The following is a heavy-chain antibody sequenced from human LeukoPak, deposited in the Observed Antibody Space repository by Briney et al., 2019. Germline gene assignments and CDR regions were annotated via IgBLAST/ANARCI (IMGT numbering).Heavy chain of an antibody. CDR2: INSDGSST. V-gene: IGHV3-74*01. Sequence: PGGSLRLSCAASGFTFSSYWMHWVRQAPGKGLVWVSRINSDGSSTSYADSVKGRFTISRDNAKNTLYLQMNSLRAEDTAVYYCARAEGDGYKGLDAFDIWGQGTMVTVSS. D-gene: IGHD5-24*01. CDR1: GFTFSSYW. CDR3: ARAEGDGYKGLDAFDI. J-gene: IGHJ3*02.